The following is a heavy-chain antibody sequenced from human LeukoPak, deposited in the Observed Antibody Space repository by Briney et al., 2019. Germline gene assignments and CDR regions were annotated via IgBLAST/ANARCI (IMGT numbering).Heavy chain of an antibody. V-gene: IGHV4-59*01. CDR3: ARSEPGDAFDI. Sequence: PSETLSLTCTVSGGSISSYYWSWIRQPPGKGLEWIGYIYYSGSTNYNPSLKSRVTISVGTSKNQFSLKLSSVTAADTAVYYCARSEPGDAFDIWGQGTMVTVSS. CDR2: IYYSGST. D-gene: IGHD1-26*01. J-gene: IGHJ3*02. CDR1: GGSISSYY.